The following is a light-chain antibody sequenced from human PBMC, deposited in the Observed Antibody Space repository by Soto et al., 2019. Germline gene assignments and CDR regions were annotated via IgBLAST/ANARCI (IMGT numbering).Light chain of an antibody. CDR2: DVS. CDR3: SSYTSSSTHWV. J-gene: IGLJ3*02. Sequence: QSVLTQPASVSGSPGQSITISCTGTSSDVGGYNYVSWYQQHPGKAPKPMIYDVSNRPSGVSNRFSGSKSGNTASLTISGLQAEDEADYYCSSYTSSSTHWVFGGGTKLTVL. CDR1: SSDVGGYNY. V-gene: IGLV2-14*01.